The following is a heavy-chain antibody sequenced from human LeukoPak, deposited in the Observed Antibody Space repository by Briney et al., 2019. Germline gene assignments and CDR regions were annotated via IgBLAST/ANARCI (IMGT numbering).Heavy chain of an antibody. CDR2: IKQDGSEK. CDR1: GFTFSSYW. Sequence: QPGGSLRLSCAASGFTFSSYWMSWVRQAPGKGLEWVANIKQDGSEKYYVDSVKGRFTISRDNAKNSLYLQMNSLRAEDTAVYYCARVSHPLHAGEAYYFDYWGQGTLVTVSS. CDR3: ARVSHPLHAGEAYYFDY. V-gene: IGHV3-7*01. J-gene: IGHJ4*02. D-gene: IGHD3-16*01.